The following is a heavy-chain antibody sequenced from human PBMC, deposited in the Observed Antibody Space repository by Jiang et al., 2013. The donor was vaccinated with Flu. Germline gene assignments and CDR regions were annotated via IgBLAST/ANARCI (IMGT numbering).Heavy chain of an antibody. V-gene: IGHV5-10-1*01. CDR2: IDPSDSYT. CDR3: ALNPIVVVTVEIAFDI. CDR1: GYSFTSYW. J-gene: IGHJ3*02. Sequence: GAEVKKPGESLRISCKGSGYSFTSYWISWVRQMPGKGLEWMGRIDPSDSYTNYSPSFQGHVTISADKSISTAYLQWSSLKASDTAMYYCALNPIVVVTVEIAFDIWGQGTMVTVSS. D-gene: IGHD2-21*02.